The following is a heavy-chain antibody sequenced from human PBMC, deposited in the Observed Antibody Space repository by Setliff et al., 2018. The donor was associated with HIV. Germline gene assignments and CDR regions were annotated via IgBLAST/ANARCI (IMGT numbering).Heavy chain of an antibody. CDR2: INPSGGST. CDR3: ARDCSSTSCPGSFNYYYYYYYMDV. Sequence: GASVQVSCKASGYTFTSYYMHWVRQAPGQGLEWMGTINPSGGSTSYAQKFQGRVTMTRDTSTSTVYMELSSLRSEDTAVYYCARDCSSTSCPGSFNYYYYYYYMDVWGKGTTVTVSS. J-gene: IGHJ6*03. D-gene: IGHD2-2*01. V-gene: IGHV1-46*03. CDR1: GYTFTSYY.